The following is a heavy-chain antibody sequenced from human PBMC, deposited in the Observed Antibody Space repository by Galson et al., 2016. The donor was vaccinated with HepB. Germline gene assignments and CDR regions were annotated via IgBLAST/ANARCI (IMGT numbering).Heavy chain of an antibody. V-gene: IGHV1-2*02. CDR2: VNPRSGGT. D-gene: IGHD6-13*01. Sequence: SVKVSCKASGYTFTGYYMHWVRQAPGQGLEWMGWVNPRSGGTNFARKFQDSVTLTRDTSINTAHMDLSRLSSDDTAVYYCARGRAESSSWYGGIDFWGQGTLVTVSS. CDR3: ARGRAESSSWYGGIDF. J-gene: IGHJ4*02. CDR1: GYTFTGYY.